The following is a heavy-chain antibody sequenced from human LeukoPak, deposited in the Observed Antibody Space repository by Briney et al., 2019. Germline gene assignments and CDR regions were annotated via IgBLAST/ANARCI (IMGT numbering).Heavy chain of an antibody. CDR3: AKARGGSGWYYFDY. Sequence: GGSLRLSCAASGFTFDDYAMHWVRQAPGKGLEWVSLISGDGGDTDYADSVKGRFTISRDNSKHSLYLQMNSLRTEDTAFYYCAKARGGSGWYYFDYWGQGTLVVVSS. CDR2: ISGDGGDT. D-gene: IGHD6-19*01. V-gene: IGHV3-43*02. J-gene: IGHJ4*02. CDR1: GFTFDDYA.